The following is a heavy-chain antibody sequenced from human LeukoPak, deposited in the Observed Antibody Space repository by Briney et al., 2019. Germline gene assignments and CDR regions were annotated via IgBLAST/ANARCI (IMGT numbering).Heavy chain of an antibody. CDR3: ATYHCSGGSCRFDY. D-gene: IGHD2-15*01. CDR1: GYSFTNFW. V-gene: IGHV5-51*01. Sequence: GESLKISCKGSGYSFTNFWIGWVRQMPGKGLEWMGIVYPGDSDTRYSPSFQGQVTISADKSISTAYLQWSSLKASDTAMYYCATYHCSGGSCRFDYWGQGTLVTVSS. J-gene: IGHJ4*02. CDR2: VYPGDSDT.